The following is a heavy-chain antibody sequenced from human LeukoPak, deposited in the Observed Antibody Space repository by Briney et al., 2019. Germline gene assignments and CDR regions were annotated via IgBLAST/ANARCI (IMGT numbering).Heavy chain of an antibody. CDR2: IYYSGSN. J-gene: IGHJ4*02. V-gene: IGHV4-59*13. CDR1: GGSISSYY. CDR3: ARVDPDSSWTLEVFDY. Sequence: AAETLTLTCTVSGGSISSYYWSWIRQPPGKGLEWIGHIYYSGSNNYYPSLKSRVNIFVSTSQNNSSLTLNSVTTAAPAVYYFARVDPDSSWTLEVFDYWGEGTLVTVSS. D-gene: IGHD6-13*01.